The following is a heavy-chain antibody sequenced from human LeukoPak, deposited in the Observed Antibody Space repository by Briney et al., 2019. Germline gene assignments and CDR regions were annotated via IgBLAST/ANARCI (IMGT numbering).Heavy chain of an antibody. CDR2: ITSDGRNI. CDR1: GFSFSRFW. CDR3: AREMYYYDSSGYYLGAFDI. Sequence: GGSLRLSCAASGFSFSRFWMHWVRQVPGKGLVWISRITSDGRNIDYADSVKGRFTISRDDAKNTLYLQMNSLRPDDTALYHCAREMYYYDSSGYYLGAFDIWGQGTMVTVSS. D-gene: IGHD3-22*01. V-gene: IGHV3-74*01. J-gene: IGHJ3*02.